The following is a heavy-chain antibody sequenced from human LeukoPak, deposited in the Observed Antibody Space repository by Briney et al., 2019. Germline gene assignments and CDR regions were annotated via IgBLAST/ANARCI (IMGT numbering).Heavy chain of an antibody. CDR1: GFTFSSYA. CDR3: ARDWAEYSSSSEPDY. D-gene: IGHD6-6*01. V-gene: IGHV3-23*01. Sequence: GGSLRLSCAASGFTFSSYAMSWVRQAPGKGLEWVSAISGSGGSTYYADSVKGRFTISRDNAKNSLYLQMNSLRAEDTAVYYCARDWAEYSSSSEPDYWGQGTLVTVSS. CDR2: ISGSGGST. J-gene: IGHJ4*02.